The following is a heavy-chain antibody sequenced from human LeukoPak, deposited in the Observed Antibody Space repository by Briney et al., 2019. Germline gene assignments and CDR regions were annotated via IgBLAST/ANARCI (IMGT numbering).Heavy chain of an antibody. Sequence: PGRSLRLSCAASGFTFSSYAMHWVRQAPGKGLEWVAVISYDGSNKYYADSVEGRFTISRDNSKNTLYLQMNSLRAEDTAVYYCARSYPHYDILTGYSNKDLDYWGQGTLVTVSS. D-gene: IGHD3-9*01. CDR2: ISYDGSNK. CDR3: ARSYPHYDILTGYSNKDLDY. V-gene: IGHV3-30*04. J-gene: IGHJ4*02. CDR1: GFTFSSYA.